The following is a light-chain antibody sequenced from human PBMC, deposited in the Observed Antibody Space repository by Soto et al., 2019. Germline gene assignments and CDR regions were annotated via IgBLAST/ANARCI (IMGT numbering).Light chain of an antibody. CDR1: SSDVGSYDY. J-gene: IGLJ2*01. Sequence: QSALTQPASVSGSPGQSITMSCTGTSSDVGSYDYVSWYQQHPGKAPKLMIYDVSNRPSGVSNRFSGSKSGNTASLTISGLQAEDEADYYCSSYTSNSTRVFGGGTQLTVL. CDR2: DVS. CDR3: SSYTSNSTRV. V-gene: IGLV2-14*03.